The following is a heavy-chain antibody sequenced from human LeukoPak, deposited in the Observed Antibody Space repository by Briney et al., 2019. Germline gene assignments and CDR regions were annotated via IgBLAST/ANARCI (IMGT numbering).Heavy chain of an antibody. CDR2: ISHSGGST. V-gene: IGHV1-46*01. J-gene: IGHJ4*02. D-gene: IGHD6-19*01. CDR3: AREDVAGLYYFDF. Sequence: GASVTVSCKASGYTFTRHYVHWVRQAPGQGLEWMGMISHSGGSTSYAQKFQGRITMTRDTCTSTVYMELTSLRSEDTAVYYCAREDVAGLYYFDFWGQGTLVTVSS. CDR1: GYTFTRHY.